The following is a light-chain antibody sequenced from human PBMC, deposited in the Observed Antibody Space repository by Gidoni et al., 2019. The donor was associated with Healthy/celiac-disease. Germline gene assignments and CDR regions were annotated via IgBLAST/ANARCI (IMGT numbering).Light chain of an antibody. V-gene: IGKV1-39*01. CDR1: QSISSY. CDR3: QQSYSTLTWT. CDR2: AAS. Sequence: DIQMTQSPYSLSASVGDRVTITCRASQSISSYLNWYQQKPGKAPKLLIYAASSLQSGVPSRFSGSGSGTDFTLTISSLQPEDFATYYCQQSYSTLTWTFXHXTKVEIK. J-gene: IGKJ1*01.